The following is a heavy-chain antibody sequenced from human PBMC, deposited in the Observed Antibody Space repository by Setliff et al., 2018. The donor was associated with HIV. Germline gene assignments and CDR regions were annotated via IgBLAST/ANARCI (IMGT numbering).Heavy chain of an antibody. Sequence: SETLSLTCAVYGGSFSGYYWSWIRQSPGKGLEWIGYIYYSGSTYYNPSLKNRLAMSVETSKSQFSLKLSSLTAADTAVYFCARDLRGARWYFDYWSQGTLVTVSS. V-gene: IGHV4-34*09. CDR2: IYYSGST. CDR3: ARDLRGARWYFDY. J-gene: IGHJ4*02. D-gene: IGHD3-10*01. CDR1: GGSFSGYY.